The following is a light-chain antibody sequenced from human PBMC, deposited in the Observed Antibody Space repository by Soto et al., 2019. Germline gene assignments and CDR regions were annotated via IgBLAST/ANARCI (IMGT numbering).Light chain of an antibody. J-gene: IGLJ1*01. V-gene: IGLV2-8*01. Sequence: SVLTQPPSASGSPRQSVTISCTGTNSDVGGYNYVSWYQQYPGKAPKLIIYEVNERPSGVPDRFSGSKSGNTASLTVSGLQTADEADYYCSSYAGSNWYVFGTGTKLTVL. CDR1: NSDVGGYNY. CDR3: SSYAGSNWYV. CDR2: EVN.